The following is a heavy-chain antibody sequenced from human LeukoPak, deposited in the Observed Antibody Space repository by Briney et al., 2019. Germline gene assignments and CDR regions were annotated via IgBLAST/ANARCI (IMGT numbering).Heavy chain of an antibody. CDR2: IRYDGSIK. V-gene: IGHV3-30*02. Sequence: GGSLRLSCAASGFTFSNYGLHWVRQAPGKGLEWLAFIRYDGSIKYYADSVKGRFTISRDNSRNTLYLQMNSLRAEDTAVYYCAKDSIQGDTALDYWGQGTLVTVSS. D-gene: IGHD5-18*01. CDR1: GFTFSNYG. J-gene: IGHJ4*02. CDR3: AKDSIQGDTALDY.